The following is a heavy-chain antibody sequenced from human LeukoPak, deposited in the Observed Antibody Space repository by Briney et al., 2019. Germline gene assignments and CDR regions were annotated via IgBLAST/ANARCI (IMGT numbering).Heavy chain of an antibody. CDR1: GFTFNDYY. Sequence: PGGSLRLSCAASGFTFNDYYMSWLRQAPGKGLEWLSYINIGGTNTHYADSVKGRFTISRDNAKKSLYLEMNNLRAEHTAVYYCATDGAGFDTWGQGVLVTVSS. CDR3: ATDGAGFDT. J-gene: IGHJ5*02. V-gene: IGHV3-11*01. CDR2: INIGGTNT.